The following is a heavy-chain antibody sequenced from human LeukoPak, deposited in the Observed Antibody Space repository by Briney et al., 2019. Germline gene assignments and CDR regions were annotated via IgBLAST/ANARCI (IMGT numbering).Heavy chain of an antibody. CDR2: IRSKAYGGTT. CDR3: TSTAVGTLYYGMDV. J-gene: IGHJ6*02. D-gene: IGHD6-13*01. Sequence: GGSLRLSCTASGFTFGDYAMSWFRQAPGKGLEWVGFIRSKAYGGTTEYAASVKGRFTISRDDSKSIAYLQMNSLKTEDTAVYYCTSTAVGTLYYGMDVWGQGTTVTVSS. V-gene: IGHV3-49*03. CDR1: GFTFGDYA.